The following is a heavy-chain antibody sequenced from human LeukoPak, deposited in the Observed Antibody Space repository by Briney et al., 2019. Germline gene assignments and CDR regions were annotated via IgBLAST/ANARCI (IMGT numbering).Heavy chain of an antibody. CDR2: IYGSGST. Sequence: SETLSLTCTVSGGSISHYYWSWIRQPPGKGLEWLGYIYGSGSTDYNPSLKSRVTISADTSRNQVSLKLSSVTAADTAIYYCARDDRFTGDNWTPSWYFDLWGRGTPVTVSS. D-gene: IGHD1-20*01. CDR3: ARDDRFTGDNWTPSWYFDL. CDR1: GGSISHYY. J-gene: IGHJ2*01. V-gene: IGHV4-59*01.